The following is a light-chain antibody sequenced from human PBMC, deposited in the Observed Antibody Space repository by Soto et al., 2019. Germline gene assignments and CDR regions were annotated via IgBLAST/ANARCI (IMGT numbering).Light chain of an antibody. CDR3: QQSYSTPWT. V-gene: IGKV1-39*01. J-gene: IGKJ1*01. CDR1: QSVRTY. CDR2: GVS. Sequence: DIHITQYPTTLSTSVGDRVTNTCQASQSVRTYLNWYQQKPGKAPNLLIYGVSTLHSGVPSRFSGSGSGTDFTLTISSLQPEDFATYYCQQSYSTPWTFGPGTKVDIK.